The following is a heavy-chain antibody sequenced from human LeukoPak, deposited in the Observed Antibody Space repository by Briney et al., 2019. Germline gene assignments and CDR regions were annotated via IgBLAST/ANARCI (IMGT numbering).Heavy chain of an antibody. D-gene: IGHD6-19*01. V-gene: IGHV4-39*07. J-gene: IGHJ4*02. CDR2: IYYSGST. Sequence: PSETLSLTCTVSGGSISSSSYYWGWIRQPPGKGLEWIGSIYYSGSTYYNPSLKSRVTISVDTSKNQFSLKLSSVTAADTAVYYCARRAVAGRKNNYFDYWGQGTLVTVSS. CDR3: ARRAVAGRKNNYFDY. CDR1: GGSISSSSYY.